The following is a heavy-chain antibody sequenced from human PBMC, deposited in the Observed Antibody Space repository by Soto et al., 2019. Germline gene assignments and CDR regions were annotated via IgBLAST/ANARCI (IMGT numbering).Heavy chain of an antibody. Sequence: EVQLLESGGGLVQPGGSLRLSCAASGFTFSNYAMSWVRQAPGKGLEWVSGISGGGGSSYYADSVKGRFTISRDNSKNTLYLQMNSLRDEDTAVYYCAHKCGVDCHSVFFYWGQGTLVIVSS. V-gene: IGHV3-23*01. J-gene: IGHJ4*02. CDR2: ISGGGGSS. CDR1: GFTFSNYA. D-gene: IGHD2-21*02. CDR3: AHKCGVDCHSVFFY.